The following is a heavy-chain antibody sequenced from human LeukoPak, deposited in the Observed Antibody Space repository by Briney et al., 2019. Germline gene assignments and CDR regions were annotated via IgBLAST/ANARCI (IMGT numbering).Heavy chain of an antibody. Sequence: ASVKVSCKSSGYTFTSYGISWVRQAPGQGLEWMGWISACNGNTNYAQKLQVRVTMTTDTSTSTGYMELRRLRSDDTAVYYCAREVIAVAGAGYYYYGMDVWGQGTTVTVSS. V-gene: IGHV1-18*01. CDR3: AREVIAVAGAGYYYYGMDV. J-gene: IGHJ6*02. D-gene: IGHD6-19*01. CDR2: ISACNGNT. CDR1: GYTFTSYG.